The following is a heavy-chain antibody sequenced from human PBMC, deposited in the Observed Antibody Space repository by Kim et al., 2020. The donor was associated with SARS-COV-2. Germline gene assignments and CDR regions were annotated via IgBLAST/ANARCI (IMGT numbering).Heavy chain of an antibody. CDR3: ARGFSYGSGSYYRDYYYGMDV. CDR2: IYHSGST. CDR1: GYSISSGYY. D-gene: IGHD3-10*01. J-gene: IGHJ6*02. V-gene: IGHV4-38-2*02. Sequence: SETLSLTCTVSGYSISSGYYWGWIRQPPGKGLEWIGSIYHSGSTYYNPSLKSRVTISVDTSKNQFPLKLSSVTAADTAVYYCARGFSYGSGSYYRDYYYGMDVWGQGTTVTVSS.